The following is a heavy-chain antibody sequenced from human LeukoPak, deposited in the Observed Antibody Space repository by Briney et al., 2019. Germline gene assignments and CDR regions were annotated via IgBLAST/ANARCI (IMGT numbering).Heavy chain of an antibody. D-gene: IGHD1-26*01. V-gene: IGHV4-59*01. CDR2: IYYSGTT. CDR3: GRVKWEYVFDI. Sequence: MTSETLSLTCTVSGCSISRYYWSWSRQPPGKGLEWIGYIYYSGTTNYNPSLKSRVTISVDTSKIQFSLKLSSVTAADTAVYYCGRVKWEYVFDIWGQGTMVTVSS. J-gene: IGHJ3*02. CDR1: GCSISRYY.